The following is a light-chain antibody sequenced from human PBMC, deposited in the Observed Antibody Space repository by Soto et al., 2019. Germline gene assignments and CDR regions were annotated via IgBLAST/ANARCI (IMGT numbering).Light chain of an antibody. V-gene: IGKV3D-20*02. Sequence: EVMLKQSPATLSLSPGERATLSCRASQSVYNNLAWYQQKPGQAPRLLIYDASKRATGIPDRFSGSGSGTDFTLTVIRLEAEDFAVYYCQQCGNLPITFGEGTKVAIK. CDR1: QSVYNN. CDR3: QQCGNLPIT. CDR2: DAS. J-gene: IGKJ4*01.